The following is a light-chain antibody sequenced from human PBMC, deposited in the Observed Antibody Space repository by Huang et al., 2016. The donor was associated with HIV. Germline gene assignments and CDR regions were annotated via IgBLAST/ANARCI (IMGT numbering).Light chain of an antibody. Sequence: EIVLTQSPATLSVSPGERATLSCRPSQSVRYNLAWYQQRPGQAPRVLIFVASTRAAGIPARVSGSGSGTEFTLVISNLQSEDFAVYYCHHYNDWPPTWTFGQGTKVEIK. J-gene: IGKJ1*01. CDR1: QSVRYN. CDR3: HHYNDWPPTWT. V-gene: IGKV3-15*01. CDR2: VAS.